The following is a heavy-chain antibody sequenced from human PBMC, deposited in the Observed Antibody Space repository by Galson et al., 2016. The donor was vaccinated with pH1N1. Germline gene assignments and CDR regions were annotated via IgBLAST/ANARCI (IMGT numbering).Heavy chain of an antibody. CDR3: ARDSEYSGHEGFH. J-gene: IGHJ4*02. Sequence: SLRLSCAASGFTFTSYAMHWVRQAPGKGLEGVAVILYDGTNEYYADSVKGRFTISRDKTQSTVYLQMKSLRTEDTAVYYCARDSEYSGHEGFHWAQGTLVIVSS. CDR2: ILYDGTNE. CDR1: GFTFTSYA. D-gene: IGHD5-12*01. V-gene: IGHV3-30*04.